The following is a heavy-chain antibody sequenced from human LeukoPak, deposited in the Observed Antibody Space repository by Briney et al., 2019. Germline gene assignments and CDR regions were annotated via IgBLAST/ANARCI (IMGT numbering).Heavy chain of an antibody. Sequence: ASVKDSCKASGYNFISYYMHSVRQAPGQGLEWMAIINPSGGSTSYAQKFQDRVTMTRDTSKSTVYMELSSLKAEDTAVYYCAREDVVLVDAVRYQYYGMDVWGQGTTVTV. J-gene: IGHJ6*02. V-gene: IGHV1-46*01. CDR3: AREDVVLVDAVRYQYYGMDV. CDR2: INPSGGST. D-gene: IGHD2-8*01. CDR1: GYNFISYY.